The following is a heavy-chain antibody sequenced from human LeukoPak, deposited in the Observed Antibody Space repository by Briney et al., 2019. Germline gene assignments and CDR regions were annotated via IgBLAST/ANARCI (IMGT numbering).Heavy chain of an antibody. Sequence: PSETLSLTCTVSGGSMSHHWSWIRQHPGKGLEWIGYIYYSGSTYYNPSLKSRVTISVDTSKNQFSLKLSSVTAADTAVYYCARAGGSYYVFDYWGQGTLVTVSS. CDR1: GGSMSHH. D-gene: IGHD1-26*01. CDR3: ARAGGSYYVFDY. CDR2: IYYSGST. V-gene: IGHV4-31*03. J-gene: IGHJ4*02.